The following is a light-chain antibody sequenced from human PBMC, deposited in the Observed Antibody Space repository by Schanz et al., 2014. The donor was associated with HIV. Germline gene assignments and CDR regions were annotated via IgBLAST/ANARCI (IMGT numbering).Light chain of an antibody. Sequence: DIVMTQSPDSLAVSLGERATINCKSSQSVLSSSNNKNCLAWYQQKPGQPPKLLIYWASTRESGVPDRFSGSGSGTDFTLTISSLQPEDFATYYCQQSYSTPCTFGQGTKLEIK. J-gene: IGKJ2*02. CDR3: QQSYSTPCT. CDR2: WAS. V-gene: IGKV4-1*01. CDR1: QSVLSSSNNKNC.